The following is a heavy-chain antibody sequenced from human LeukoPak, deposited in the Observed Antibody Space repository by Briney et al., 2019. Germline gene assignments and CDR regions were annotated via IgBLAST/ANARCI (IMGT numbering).Heavy chain of an antibody. V-gene: IGHV3-7*01. Sequence: GESLRLSCAASGFTFGDYVMIWVRQAPGKGLEWVANIKQDGNEKYYADSVKGRFTISRDNAKNSLYLQMNSLRPEDTAVYHCARDCRRWNGVFDVWGQGTTVTVSS. CDR3: ARDCRRWNGVFDV. CDR1: GFTFGDYV. D-gene: IGHD1-1*01. CDR2: IKQDGNEK. J-gene: IGHJ3*01.